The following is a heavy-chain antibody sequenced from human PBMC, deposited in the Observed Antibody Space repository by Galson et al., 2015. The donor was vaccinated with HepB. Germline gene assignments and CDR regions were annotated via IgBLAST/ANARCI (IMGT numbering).Heavy chain of an antibody. CDR1: GFTYSTYS. CDR3: ARSRFDFWSGYDYYMDV. CDR2: ISRSSSAI. V-gene: IGHV3-48*01. D-gene: IGHD3-3*01. Sequence: SLRLSCAASGFTYSTYSMNWVRQAPGKGLEWVSYISRSSSAIYYADSVKSRFTISRDNAKNSLYLQMNSLRAEDTAVYYCARSRFDFWSGYDYYMDVWGKGTTVTVSS. J-gene: IGHJ6*03.